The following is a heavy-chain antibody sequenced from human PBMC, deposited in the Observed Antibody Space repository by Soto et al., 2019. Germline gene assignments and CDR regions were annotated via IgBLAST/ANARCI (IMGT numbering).Heavy chain of an antibody. V-gene: IGHV4-31*03. J-gene: IGHJ6*02. Sequence: SETLSLTCTVSGGSISSGGYYWSWIRQHPGKGLEWIGYIYYSGSTYYNPSLKSRVTISVDTSKNQFSLKLSSVTAADTAVYYCARDLRSSTSCYPHGMDVWGQGTTVTVSS. D-gene: IGHD2-2*01. CDR1: GGSISSGGYY. CDR2: IYYSGST. CDR3: ARDLRSSTSCYPHGMDV.